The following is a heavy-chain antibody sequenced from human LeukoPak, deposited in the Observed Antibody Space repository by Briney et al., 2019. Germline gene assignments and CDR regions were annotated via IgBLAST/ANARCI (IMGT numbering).Heavy chain of an antibody. V-gene: IGHV5-51*01. CDR3: AGGDRYGDYVC. Sequence: GESLKISCTASGYSFASSWIAWVRQMPGKGLEWMGIIYPGDSDTRYSPSFQGQVTISADKSISTAYLQWSSLKASDTAMYYCAGGDRYGDYVCWGQGTLVTVSS. J-gene: IGHJ4*02. D-gene: IGHD4-17*01. CDR1: GYSFASSW. CDR2: IYPGDSDT.